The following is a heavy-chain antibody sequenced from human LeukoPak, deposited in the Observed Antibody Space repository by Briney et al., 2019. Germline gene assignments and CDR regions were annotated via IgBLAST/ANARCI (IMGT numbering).Heavy chain of an antibody. Sequence: GGSLRLSCAASGFTFSSYAMSWVRQAPGKGLEWVSAISGSGGSTYYADSVKGRYTISRDNSKNTLYLQMNSLRAEDTAVYYCAKAQDTAMVRYYYGMDVWGQGTTVTVSS. J-gene: IGHJ6*02. CDR2: ISGSGGST. CDR3: AKAQDTAMVRYYYGMDV. V-gene: IGHV3-23*01. D-gene: IGHD5-18*01. CDR1: GFTFSSYA.